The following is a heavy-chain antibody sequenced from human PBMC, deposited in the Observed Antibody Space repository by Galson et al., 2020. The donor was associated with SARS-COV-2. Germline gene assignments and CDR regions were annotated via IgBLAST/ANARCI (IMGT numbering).Heavy chain of an antibody. V-gene: IGHV4-34*01. CDR3: ARGSGYDKRSYPLLFDY. D-gene: IGHD3-22*01. Sequence: PSETLSLTCAVYSGSFSGYYWSWIRQAPGEGLEWIGEVNQSGSTSFNPSLKGRVSMSVDTSKNQFSLKLTSVTAADTAVYFCARGSGYDKRSYPLLFDYWGQVTLVTVS. J-gene: IGHJ4*01. CDR2: VNQSGST. CDR1: SGSFSGYY.